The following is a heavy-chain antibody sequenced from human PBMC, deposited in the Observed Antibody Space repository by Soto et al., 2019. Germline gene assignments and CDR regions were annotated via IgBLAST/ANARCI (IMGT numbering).Heavy chain of an antibody. J-gene: IGHJ4*02. V-gene: IGHV3-74*01. CDR2: INSDGSST. D-gene: IGHD6-13*01. CDR3: AGDSRSWYGISD. CDR1: GFTFSSYW. Sequence: EVQLVESGGGLVQPGGSLRLSCAASGFTFSSYWMHWVRQAPGKGLVCVSRINSDGSSTSYGDSVQGRFTISRDNAKNALYLKRNSLRAEDAAVYCCAGDSRSWYGISDWGQGTLVTVSS.